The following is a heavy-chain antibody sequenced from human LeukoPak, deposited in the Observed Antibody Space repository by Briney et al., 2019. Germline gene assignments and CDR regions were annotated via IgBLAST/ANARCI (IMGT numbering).Heavy chain of an antibody. V-gene: IGHV3-48*04. D-gene: IGHD3-22*01. J-gene: IGHJ4*02. Sequence: PGGSLRLSCAASGFTFSSYSMNWVRQAPGKGLEWVSYISSSSSTIYYADSVKGRFTISRDNAKNSLYLQMNSLRAEDTAVYYCAKDLPYYYDSSAGFDYWGQGTLVTVSS. CDR2: ISSSSSTI. CDR1: GFTFSSYS. CDR3: AKDLPYYYDSSAGFDY.